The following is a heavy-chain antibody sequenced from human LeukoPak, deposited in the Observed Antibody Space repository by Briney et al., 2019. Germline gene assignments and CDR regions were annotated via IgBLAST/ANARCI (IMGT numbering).Heavy chain of an antibody. V-gene: IGHV4-4*07. CDR1: GGSISSYY. Sequence: PSETLSLTCTVSGGSISSYYWSWIRQPAGKGLEWIGRIYTSGSTNYNPSLKSRVTMSVDTSKNQFSLKLSSVTAADTAVYYCARALTLGYCSSTSCYYDAFDIWGQGTMVTVSS. CDR2: IYTSGST. CDR3: ARALTLGYCSSTSCYYDAFDI. D-gene: IGHD2-2*01. J-gene: IGHJ3*02.